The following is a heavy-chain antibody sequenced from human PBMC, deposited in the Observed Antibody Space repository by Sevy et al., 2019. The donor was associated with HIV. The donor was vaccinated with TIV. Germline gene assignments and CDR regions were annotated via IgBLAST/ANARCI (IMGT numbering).Heavy chain of an antibody. CDR3: AKDRVWELGDAFDI. Sequence: GGSLRLSCAASGFSFSNYAMNCVRQAPGKGLEWVSGTSGSGSGTYYAGSVKGRFTMSRDNSKNTLYLQMNSLRAEDTAVYYCAKDRVWELGDAFDIWGQGTMVTVSS. J-gene: IGHJ3*02. D-gene: IGHD1-7*01. CDR2: TSGSGSGT. V-gene: IGHV3-23*01. CDR1: GFSFSNYA.